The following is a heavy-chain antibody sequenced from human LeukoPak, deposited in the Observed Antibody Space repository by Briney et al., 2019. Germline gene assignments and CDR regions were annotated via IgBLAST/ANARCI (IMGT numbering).Heavy chain of an antibody. CDR1: GYTFTSYY. J-gene: IGHJ4*02. CDR3: ARGRRTYYDILTGYFTY. CDR2: INPSGGST. D-gene: IGHD3-9*01. Sequence: ALVKVSCKASGYTFTSYYMHWVRQAPGQGLEWMGIINPSGGSTSYAQKFQGRVTMTRDTSTSTVYMELSSLRSEDTAVYYCARGRRTYYDILTGYFTYWGQGTLVTVSS. V-gene: IGHV1-46*01.